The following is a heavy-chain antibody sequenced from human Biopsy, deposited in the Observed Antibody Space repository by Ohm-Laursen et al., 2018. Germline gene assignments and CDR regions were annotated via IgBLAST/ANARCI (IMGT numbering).Heavy chain of an antibody. V-gene: IGHV3-11*01. CDR2: ISGIGDTT. D-gene: IGHD3-16*01. CDR1: GFTFSDYY. Sequence: GSLRSCAASGFTFSDYYMSWIRQAPGRGLEWVSHISGIGDTTYYADSVKGRFTISRDNSKNSLYLQMNSLRAEDTAVYYCARDLTWGSYFDSWGQGSLVTVSS. J-gene: IGHJ4*02. CDR3: ARDLTWGSYFDS.